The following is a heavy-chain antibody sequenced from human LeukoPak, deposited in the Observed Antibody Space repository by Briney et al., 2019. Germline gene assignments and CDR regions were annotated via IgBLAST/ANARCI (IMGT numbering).Heavy chain of an antibody. Sequence: GASVTVSCKASGFTFTSSAMQWVRQARGQRLGWIGWIVVGSGNTNYAQKFQERVTITRDMSTSTAYMELSSLRSEDTAVYYCAAVPDYGGNKPDYWGQGTLITVSS. D-gene: IGHD4-23*01. CDR1: GFTFTSSA. J-gene: IGHJ4*02. V-gene: IGHV1-58*02. CDR3: AAVPDYGGNKPDY. CDR2: IVVGSGNT.